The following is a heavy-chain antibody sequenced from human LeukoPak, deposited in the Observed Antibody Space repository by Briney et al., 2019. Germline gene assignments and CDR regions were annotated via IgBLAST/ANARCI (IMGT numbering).Heavy chain of an antibody. J-gene: IGHJ5*02. D-gene: IGHD3-3*01. CDR1: GGSISSYY. V-gene: IGHV4-59*12. CDR3: ARGVTISPRFDP. CDR2: IYYSGST. Sequence: TSETLSLTCTVSGGSISSYYWSWIRQPPGKGLEWIGYIYYSGSTNYNPSLKSRVTISVDRSKNQFSLKLSSVTAADTAVYYCARGVTISPRFDPWGQGTLVTVSS.